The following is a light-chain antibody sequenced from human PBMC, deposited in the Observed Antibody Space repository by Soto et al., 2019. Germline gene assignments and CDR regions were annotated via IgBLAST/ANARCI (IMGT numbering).Light chain of an antibody. CDR3: SSYTTSNTYV. CDR1: SIYVGGYNY. J-gene: IGLJ1*01. CDR2: EVS. V-gene: IGLV2-14*01. Sequence: QLAFPSTTPGMSITLSRSGRSIYVGGYNYVSWYQQHPGNAPKCMIYEVSRRPSGVSNRFSGSKSGNTASLTVSGLQAEDEADYYCSSYTTSNTYVFGTGTKATVL.